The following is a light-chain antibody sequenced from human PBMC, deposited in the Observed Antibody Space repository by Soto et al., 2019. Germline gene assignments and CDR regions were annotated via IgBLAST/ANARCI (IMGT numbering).Light chain of an antibody. Sequence: DIVMTQSPDSLAVSLGERANINCKSSQSVLYSSNNKNYLAWYQQKPGQPPKLLIYWASTRESGVPDRFSGSGSGTDFTLTISSLQAEDVAVYYCQQYDSTPLTFGGWTKVEIK. V-gene: IGKV4-1*01. CDR3: QQYDSTPLT. CDR2: WAS. J-gene: IGKJ4*01. CDR1: QSVLYSSNNKNY.